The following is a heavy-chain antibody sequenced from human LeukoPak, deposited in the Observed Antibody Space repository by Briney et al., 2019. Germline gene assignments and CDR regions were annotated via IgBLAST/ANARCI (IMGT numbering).Heavy chain of an antibody. CDR2: INPNRGGT. CDR1: GYTFTGYY. V-gene: IGHV1-2*02. CDR3: ARLSTLAAAARDY. J-gene: IGHJ4*02. Sequence: ASVKDSCQASGYTFTGYYMHWVRPAPAQGLEWMGWINPNRGGTNYAQKFQGRVTMTRDTSISTAYMELSRLRSDDTAVYYCARLSTLAAAARDYWGQGTLVTVSS. D-gene: IGHD6-13*01.